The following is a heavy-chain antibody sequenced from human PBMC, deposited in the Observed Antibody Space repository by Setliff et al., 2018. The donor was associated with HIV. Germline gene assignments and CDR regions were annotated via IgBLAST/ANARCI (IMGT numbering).Heavy chain of an antibody. J-gene: IGHJ4*02. CDR2: IFYSGST. CDR3: ARQSDSSGYFPSWYFDY. D-gene: IGHD3-22*01. CDR1: GGSISGYY. Sequence: SKTLSLTCTVSGGSISGYYWSWIRQPPGKGLEWIGYIFYSGSTNYNPSLKSRVTISVDTSKNQFSLKLSSVTAADTAVYYCARQSDSSGYFPSWYFDYWAQGTLVTVSS. V-gene: IGHV4-59*08.